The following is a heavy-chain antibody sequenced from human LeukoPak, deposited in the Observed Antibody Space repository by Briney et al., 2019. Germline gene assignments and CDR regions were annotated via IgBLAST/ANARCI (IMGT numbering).Heavy chain of an antibody. CDR3: AREGGSGSYYNRNDY. CDR2: ISAYNGNT. V-gene: IGHV1-18*01. Sequence: ASVKVSCKASGYTFNNYGITWVRQAPGQGLELMGWISAYNGNTNYAQKFQGRVTMTTDTSTSTAYMELRSLKYDDTAVYYCAREGGSGSYYNRNDYWGQGTLVTVSS. J-gene: IGHJ4*02. D-gene: IGHD3-10*01. CDR1: GYTFNNYG.